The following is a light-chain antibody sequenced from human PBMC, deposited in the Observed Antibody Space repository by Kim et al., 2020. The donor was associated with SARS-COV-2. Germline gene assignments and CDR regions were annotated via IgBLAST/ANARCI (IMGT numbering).Light chain of an antibody. V-gene: IGLV1-51*01. CDR3: GTWDNTLSAGM. CDR2: DTN. Sequence: GPKVTISCSGGYSNIGRNHVSWYQQLPGTAPKLLIYDTNQRPSGIPDRFSGSKSGTSATLDITGLQTGDEADYYCGTWDNTLSAGMFGGGTQLTVL. J-gene: IGLJ3*02. CDR1: YSNIGRNH.